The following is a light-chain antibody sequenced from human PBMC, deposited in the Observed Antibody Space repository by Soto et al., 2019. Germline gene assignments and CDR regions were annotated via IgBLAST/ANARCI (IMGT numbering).Light chain of an antibody. CDR2: GAS. CDR3: QQYNNRPQT. CDR1: HSVTLN. J-gene: IGKJ1*01. V-gene: IGKV3-15*01. Sequence: ETVMTQSPATLSVSPGERATLSCRASHSVTLNLAWYQQTPGQAPRLLIYGASTMATGVPARCSGSGSGTEFTLTISNLQPEDFAVYYCQQYNNRPQTFGQGTKVEIK.